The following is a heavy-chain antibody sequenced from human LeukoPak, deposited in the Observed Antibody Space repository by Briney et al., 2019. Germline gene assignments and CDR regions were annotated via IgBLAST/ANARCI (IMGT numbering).Heavy chain of an antibody. CDR2: IYYSGRT. CDR3: ATDSWSRDAFDI. V-gene: IGHV4-39*07. CDR1: GGSISSYY. Sequence: SETLSLTCTVSGGSISSYYWSWIRQPPGKGLEWIGSIYYSGRTYYNPSLKSRVTISIDTSKNQFSLKLSSVTAADTAVYYCATDSWSRDAFDIWGQGTMVTVSS. D-gene: IGHD3-22*01. J-gene: IGHJ3*02.